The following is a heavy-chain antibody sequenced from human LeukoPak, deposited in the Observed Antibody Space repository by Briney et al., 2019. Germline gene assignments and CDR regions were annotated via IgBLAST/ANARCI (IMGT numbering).Heavy chain of an antibody. D-gene: IGHD1-26*01. J-gene: IGHJ6*02. CDR2: ISGSGGST. Sequence: GGSLRLSCAASGFTFSSYAMSWVRQAPGKGLEWVSAISGSGGSTYYADSVKGRFTISRDNSKNTLYLQMNSLRAEDTAVYYCAKGEKEWELLEYGMDVWGQGTTVTVSS. CDR3: AKGEKEWELLEYGMDV. CDR1: GFTFSSYA. V-gene: IGHV3-23*01.